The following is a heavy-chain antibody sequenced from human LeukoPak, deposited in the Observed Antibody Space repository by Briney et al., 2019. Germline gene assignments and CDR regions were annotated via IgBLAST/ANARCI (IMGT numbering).Heavy chain of an antibody. J-gene: IGHJ3*02. D-gene: IGHD3-3*01. CDR3: AKAITIFGVVIKYDAFDI. Sequence: HPGRSLRLSCAASGFTFSSYAMHWVRQAPGKGLEWVAVISYDGSNKYYADSVKGRFTISRDNSKNTLYLQMSSLRAEDTAVYYCAKAITIFGVVIKYDAFDIWGQGTMVTVSS. CDR1: GFTFSSYA. CDR2: ISYDGSNK. V-gene: IGHV3-30-3*01.